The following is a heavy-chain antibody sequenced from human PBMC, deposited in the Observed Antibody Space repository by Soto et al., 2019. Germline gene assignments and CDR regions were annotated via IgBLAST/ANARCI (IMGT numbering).Heavy chain of an antibody. CDR2: IYYSGST. V-gene: IGHV4-59*01. D-gene: IGHD2-15*01. CDR1: GGSISSYY. Sequence: SETLSLTCTVSGGSISSYYWSWIRQPPGKGLEWIGYIYYSGSTNYNPSLKSRVTISVDTSKNQFSLKLSSVTAADTAVYYCARGGYAYYYYGMDVWGQGTTVTVS. CDR3: ARGGYAYYYYGMDV. J-gene: IGHJ6*02.